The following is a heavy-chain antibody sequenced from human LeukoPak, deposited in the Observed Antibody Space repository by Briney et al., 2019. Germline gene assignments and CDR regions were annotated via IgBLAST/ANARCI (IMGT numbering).Heavy chain of an antibody. V-gene: IGHV3-30*02. J-gene: IGHJ4*02. CDR1: GLTFNTFG. CDR2: IRYDGTNK. Sequence: GGSLRLSCIVSGLTFNTFGMHWVRQAPGRGLEWVAFIRYDGTNKYYADSVKGRFTISRDNFKNTLYLQMNSLRPEDSAVYYCAKDLRHFDWSGNYFDYWGQGTLVTVSS. D-gene: IGHD3-9*01. CDR3: AKDLRHFDWSGNYFDY.